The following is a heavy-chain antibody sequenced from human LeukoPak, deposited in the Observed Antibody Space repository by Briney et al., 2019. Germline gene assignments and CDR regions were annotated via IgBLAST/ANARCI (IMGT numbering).Heavy chain of an antibody. CDR2: INHSGST. Sequence: SETLSLTCTVSGYSISSGYYWGWIRQPPGKGLEWIGEINHSGSTNYNPSLKSRVTISVDTSKNQFSLKLSSVTAADTAVYYCARDPSPPGAFDIWGQGTMVTVSS. V-gene: IGHV4-38-2*02. J-gene: IGHJ3*02. CDR3: ARDPSPPGAFDI. CDR1: GYSISSGYY.